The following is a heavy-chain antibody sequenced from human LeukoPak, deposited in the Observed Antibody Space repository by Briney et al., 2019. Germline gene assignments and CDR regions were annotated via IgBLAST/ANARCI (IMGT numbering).Heavy chain of an antibody. Sequence: GGSLRLSCAASGFTFSSYWMSWVRQAPGKGLEWVANIKQDGSEKYYVDSVKGRFTISRDNAKNSLYLQMNSLRAEDTAVYYCARVFTPVGFYYFDYWGQGTLVTVSS. CDR3: ARVFTPVGFYYFDY. D-gene: IGHD3-16*01. V-gene: IGHV3-7*03. CDR2: IKQDGSEK. CDR1: GFTFSSYW. J-gene: IGHJ4*02.